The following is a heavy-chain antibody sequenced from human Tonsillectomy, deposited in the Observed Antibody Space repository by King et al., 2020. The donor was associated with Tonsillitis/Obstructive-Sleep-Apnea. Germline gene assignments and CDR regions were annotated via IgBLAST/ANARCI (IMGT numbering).Heavy chain of an antibody. D-gene: IGHD3-3*01. J-gene: IGHJ3*02. CDR3: ARVGYDFWSGYTDEGAFDI. CDR1: GGSMDNYY. V-gene: IGHV4-59*01. CDR2: TYYIGST. Sequence: QLQESGPGLVKPSETLSLTCTVSGGSMDNYYWSWIRQPPGKGLEWIGYTYYIGSTNYNPSLESRLTISVDTYKNQFSLKLNSVTAADTAVYYCARVGYDFWSGYTDEGAFDIWGQGTMVTVSS.